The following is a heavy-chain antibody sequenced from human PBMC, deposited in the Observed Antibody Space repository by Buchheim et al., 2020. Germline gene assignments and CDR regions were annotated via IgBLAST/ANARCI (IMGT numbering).Heavy chain of an antibody. Sequence: EVQLVESGGGLVQPGGSLRLSCVASGFTFRDYEMSWVRQAPGKGLEWVSYISTSDSPIYYADSVKGRFTISRDNATNSLYLQMNSLRVEDTAVYYCARLIATAAFDYWGQGAL. CDR2: ISTSDSPI. J-gene: IGHJ4*02. V-gene: IGHV3-48*03. CDR1: GFTFRDYE. CDR3: ARLIATAAFDY. D-gene: IGHD6-13*01.